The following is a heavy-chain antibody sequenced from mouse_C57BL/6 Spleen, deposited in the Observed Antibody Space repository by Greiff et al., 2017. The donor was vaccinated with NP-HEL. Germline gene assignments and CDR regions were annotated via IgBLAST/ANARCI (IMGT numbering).Heavy chain of an antibody. J-gene: IGHJ1*03. D-gene: IGHD1-1*01. CDR2: ISYDGSN. V-gene: IGHV3-6*01. Sequence: EVKLEESGPGLVKPSQSLSLTCSVTGYSITSGYYWNWIRQFPGNKLEWMGYISYDGSNNYNPSLKNRISITRDTSKNQFFLKLNSVTTEDTATYYCARVVTTVGDWYFDVWGTGTTVTVSS. CDR3: ARVVTTVGDWYFDV. CDR1: GYSITSGYY.